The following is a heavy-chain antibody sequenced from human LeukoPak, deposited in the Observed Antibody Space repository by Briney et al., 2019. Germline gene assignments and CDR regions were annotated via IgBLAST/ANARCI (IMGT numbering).Heavy chain of an antibody. V-gene: IGHV1-2*02. CDR2: INSNSGGS. CDR3: ARDRRITGTTKPYYYMDV. Sequence: ASVKVSCKASGYTFTDYYIHWVRQAPGQGLEWMGWINSNSGGSNYAQKFQGRVTMTRDTSISTAYMELSRLRSDDTAVYYCARDRRITGTTKPYYYMDVWGKGTTVTVSS. J-gene: IGHJ6*03. D-gene: IGHD1-7*01. CDR1: GYTFTDYY.